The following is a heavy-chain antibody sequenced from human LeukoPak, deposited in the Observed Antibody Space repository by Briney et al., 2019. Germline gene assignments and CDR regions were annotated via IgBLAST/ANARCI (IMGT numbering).Heavy chain of an antibody. Sequence: ASVKVSCKASGYTLTGYYMHWVRQAPGQGLEWMGWINPNSGGTNYAQKFQGRVTMTRDTSISTAYMELSRLRSDDTAVYYCARGRAAAGRLLYYMDVWGKGTTVTVSS. V-gene: IGHV1-2*02. CDR3: ARGRAAAGRLLYYMDV. CDR1: GYTLTGYY. D-gene: IGHD6-13*01. CDR2: INPNSGGT. J-gene: IGHJ6*03.